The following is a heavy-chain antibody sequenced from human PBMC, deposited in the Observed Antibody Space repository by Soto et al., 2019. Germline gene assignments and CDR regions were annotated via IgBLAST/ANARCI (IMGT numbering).Heavy chain of an antibody. D-gene: IGHD2-2*01. CDR1: GYSFTSYW. V-gene: IGHV5-51*01. J-gene: IGHJ4*02. Sequence: PGESLKISCKGSGYSFTSYWIGWVRQMPGKGLEWMGIIYPGDSDTRYSPSFQGQVTISADKSISTAYLQWSSLKASDTAMYYCARPARPFYCSSTSCPYWELNTYYFDYWGQGTLVTVSS. CDR2: IYPGDSDT. CDR3: ARPARPFYCSSTSCPYWELNTYYFDY.